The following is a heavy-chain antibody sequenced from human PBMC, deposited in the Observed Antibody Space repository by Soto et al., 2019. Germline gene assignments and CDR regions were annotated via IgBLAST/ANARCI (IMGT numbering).Heavy chain of an antibody. Sequence: GGSLRLSCAASGFTFSSYAMSWVRQAPGKGLEWVSAISGSGGSTYYADSVKGRFTISRDNSKNTLYLQMNSLRAEDTAVYYCAKDRVDSSGYYFRFDPWGQGTLVTVSS. J-gene: IGHJ5*02. CDR1: GFTFSSYA. V-gene: IGHV3-23*01. CDR3: AKDRVDSSGYYFRFDP. CDR2: ISGSGGST. D-gene: IGHD3-22*01.